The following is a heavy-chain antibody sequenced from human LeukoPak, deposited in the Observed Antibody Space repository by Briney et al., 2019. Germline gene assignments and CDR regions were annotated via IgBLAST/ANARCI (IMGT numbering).Heavy chain of an antibody. CDR3: ARHKNSGVTTSYYFDY. CDR2: ISYSESA. D-gene: IGHD5-12*01. Sequence: PSETLSLTCIVSGDSISSSSYYWVWIRQPPGKGLEWIGSISYSESAYYNPSLKSRVTISVDTSNNQFSLNLSSVTAADTAVYYCARHKNSGVTTSYYFDYWGQGTLVTVSS. V-gene: IGHV4-39*01. J-gene: IGHJ4*02. CDR1: GDSISSSSYY.